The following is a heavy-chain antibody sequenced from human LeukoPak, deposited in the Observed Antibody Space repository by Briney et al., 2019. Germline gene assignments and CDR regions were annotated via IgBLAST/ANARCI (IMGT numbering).Heavy chain of an antibody. CDR2: IHYSGRT. CDR1: GGSISSSSYY. J-gene: IGHJ5*02. D-gene: IGHD1-26*01. V-gene: IGHV4-39*01. CDR3: ARPRIGGNWFDP. Sequence: TSETLSLTCTVSGGSISSSSYYWGWVRQPPGKGLEWIGSIHYSGRTYYNPSLKSRATISVDTSKNQFSLKLSSVTAADTAVYYRARPRIGGNWFDPWGQGTLVTVSS.